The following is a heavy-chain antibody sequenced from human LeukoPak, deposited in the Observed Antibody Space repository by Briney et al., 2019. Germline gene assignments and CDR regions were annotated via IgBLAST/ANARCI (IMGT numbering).Heavy chain of an antibody. J-gene: IGHJ5*02. V-gene: IGHV1-18*01. CDR2: ISAYNGNT. CDR1: GYTFTSYG. Sequence: GASVNVSCKASGYTFTSYGISWVRQAPGQGLEWMGWISAYNGNTNYAQKLQGRVTMTTDTSTSTAYMELRSLRSDDTAVYYCARDLSMVQGGYWFDPWGQGTLVTVSS. D-gene: IGHD3-10*01. CDR3: ARDLSMVQGGYWFDP.